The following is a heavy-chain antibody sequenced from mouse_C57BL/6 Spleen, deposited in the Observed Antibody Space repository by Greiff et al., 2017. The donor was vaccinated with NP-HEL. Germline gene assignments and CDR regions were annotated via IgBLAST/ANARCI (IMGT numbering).Heavy chain of an antibody. CDR3: AIEEIANYYGSSSYFDY. CDR2: IHPSDSDT. Sequence: VQLQQPGAELVKPGASVKVSCKASGYTFTSYWMHWVKQRPGQGLEWIGRIHPSDSDTNYNQKFKGKATLNVDKSSSTAYMQLSSLTSEDSAVYYCAIEEIANYYGSSSYFDYWGQGTTLTVSS. CDR1: GYTFTSYW. V-gene: IGHV1-74*01. J-gene: IGHJ2*01. D-gene: IGHD1-1*01.